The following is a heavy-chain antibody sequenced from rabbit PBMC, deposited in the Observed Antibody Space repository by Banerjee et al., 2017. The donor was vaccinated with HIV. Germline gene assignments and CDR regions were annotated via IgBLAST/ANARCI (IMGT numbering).Heavy chain of an antibody. CDR1: GIDFSSSYW. CDR3: ASWPYATYAGYGYAMYFNL. V-gene: IGHV1S43*01. D-gene: IGHD6-1*01. Sequence: QQQLVESGGGLVTLGGSLKLTCKASGIDFSSSYWISWVRQAPGKGLEWIGCIYPAYGATDYASWVNGRFTISLDNAQNTVFLQMTSLTAADTATYFCASWPYATYAGYGYAMYFNLWGPGTLVTVS. J-gene: IGHJ4*01. CDR2: IYPAYGAT.